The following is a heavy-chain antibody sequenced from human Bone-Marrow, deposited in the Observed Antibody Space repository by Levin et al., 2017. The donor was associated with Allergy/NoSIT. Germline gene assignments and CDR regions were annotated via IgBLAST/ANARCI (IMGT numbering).Heavy chain of an antibody. Sequence: TLSLTCTVSGGSVLSGNYYWSWIRQPAGKGLEWIGNIYTRGDTHYNPSLRSRATVSVDASKNQFSLFLTSVTAADTAVYYCAKEKGYSSSWWSEGGFDSWGQGTLVTVSS. CDR3: AKEKGYSSSWWSEGGFDS. CDR1: GGSVLSGNYY. CDR2: IYTRGDT. V-gene: IGHV4-61*09. D-gene: IGHD2-2*01. J-gene: IGHJ5*01.